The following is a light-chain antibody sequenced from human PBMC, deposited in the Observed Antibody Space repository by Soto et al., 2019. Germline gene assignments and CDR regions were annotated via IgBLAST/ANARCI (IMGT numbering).Light chain of an antibody. V-gene: IGKV3-15*01. J-gene: IGKJ5*01. CDR1: QSVDIN. CDR2: GAS. Sequence: EIVMTQSPATLSVSPGERATLSCRASQSVDINLAWYQKKAGQAPRLLIYGASTRATAIPARFSGSGSGTDFTLTISRLEPEDFAVYYCQQHGTSPITFGQGTRLEIK. CDR3: QQHGTSPIT.